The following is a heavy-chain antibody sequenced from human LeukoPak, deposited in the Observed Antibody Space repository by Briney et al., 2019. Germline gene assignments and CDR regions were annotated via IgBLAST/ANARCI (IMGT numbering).Heavy chain of an antibody. V-gene: IGHV3-74*01. D-gene: IGHD6-13*01. CDR1: GFTFSTYW. CDR2: VNGDGSST. CDR3: ARDGIAAVDFDH. Sequence: PGGSLRLSCAASGFTFSTYWMHWVRQAPGKGLVWVSRVNGDGSSTNYADSVKGRFTISRDNAKNTLYLQMNSLRAEDTAVYYCARDGIAAVDFDHWGQGILVTVSS. J-gene: IGHJ4*02.